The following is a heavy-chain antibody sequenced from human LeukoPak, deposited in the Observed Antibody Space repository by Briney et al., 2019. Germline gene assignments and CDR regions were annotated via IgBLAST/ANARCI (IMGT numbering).Heavy chain of an antibody. Sequence: SETLSLTCTVSGGSISSYYWSWIRQPPGKGLEWIGYIYYSGSTNYIPSLKSRVTKSVDTSKNQFSLRLSSVTAADTALYYCARDCSSSSCYDYWGQGTLVTVSS. V-gene: IGHV4-59*01. CDR1: GGSISSYY. D-gene: IGHD2-2*01. CDR3: ARDCSSSSCYDY. CDR2: IYYSGST. J-gene: IGHJ4*02.